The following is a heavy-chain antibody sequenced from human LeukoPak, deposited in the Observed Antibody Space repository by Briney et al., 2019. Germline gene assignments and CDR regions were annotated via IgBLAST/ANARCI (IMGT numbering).Heavy chain of an antibody. CDR1: GXSISSDY. CDR2: IYY. CDR3: ARHSYGVGLAY. J-gene: IGHJ4*02. V-gene: IGHV4-59*08. Sequence: KSSETLSLTWNVSGXSISSDYGGWIRQPPGKGLEWIGHIYYSGSTNSGSTNYNPSLKSRVTISADTSKNQFSLRLRSVTAADTAVYYCARHSYGVGLAYWGQGTLVTVSS. D-gene: IGHD4-17*01.